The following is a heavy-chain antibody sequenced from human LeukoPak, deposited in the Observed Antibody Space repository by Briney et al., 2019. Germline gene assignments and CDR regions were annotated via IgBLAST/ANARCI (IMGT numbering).Heavy chain of an antibody. D-gene: IGHD1-26*01. V-gene: IGHV3-23*01. J-gene: IGHJ4*02. CDR1: GFTFTTYA. CDR2: ISGSGSST. Sequence: QSGGSLRLSCSASGFTFTTYAMSWVRHAPGKGLEWVSAISGSGSSTYYADSVKGRFTITRDNSKNTLYLQMNSLRAEDTAVYYCARGEVGAIALWGGWGQGTLVTVSS. CDR3: ARGEVGAIALWGG.